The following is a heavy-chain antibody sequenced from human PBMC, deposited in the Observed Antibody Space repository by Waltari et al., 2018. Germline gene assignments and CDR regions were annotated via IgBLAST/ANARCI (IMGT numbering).Heavy chain of an antibody. Sequence: QVQLVESGGGLVKPGGSLRLSCAASGLTFSDYYMNWIRQAPGKGGEWVSYISRSASIIKYADSGKGRFTISRDNAKNSLYLQMNSLRAEDTAVYYCRRGYSYNNRDYWGQGTLVTVSS. V-gene: IGHV3-11*01. D-gene: IGHD5-18*01. J-gene: IGHJ4*02. CDR2: ISRSASII. CDR3: RRGYSYNNRDY. CDR1: GLTFSDYY.